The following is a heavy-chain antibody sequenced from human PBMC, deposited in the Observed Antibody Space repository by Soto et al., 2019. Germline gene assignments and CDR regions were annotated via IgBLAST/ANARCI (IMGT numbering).Heavy chain of an antibody. CDR1: GYTFTSYA. CDR3: ARDRFGDAADYYGSEDYYGMDV. J-gene: IGHJ6*02. V-gene: IGHV1-3*01. Sequence: ASVKVSCKGSGYTFTSYAMHWVRQAPGQRLEWLGWINAGDGNTKYSQKFQGRVTITRDESTSTAYMELSSLRSEDTAVYYCARDRFGDAADYYGSEDYYGMDVWGQGTTVTVSS. CDR2: INAGDGNT. D-gene: IGHD3-10*01.